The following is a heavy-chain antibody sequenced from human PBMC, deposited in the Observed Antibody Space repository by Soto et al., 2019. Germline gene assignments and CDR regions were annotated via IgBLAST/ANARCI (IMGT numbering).Heavy chain of an antibody. CDR1: SGSFSGHY. CDR3: ARHGGYFFDY. J-gene: IGHJ4*02. D-gene: IGHD3-16*01. V-gene: IGHV4-34*01. Sequence: QVQLQQWGAGLLKPSETLSLTCAVYSGSFSGHYWSWIRQPPGKDLEWIGEIYHGLSIVYNPSLKSRVTISGDSSKNQFSLKLSSVTAAETAVYYCARHGGYFFDYWGQGTLVTVSS. CDR2: IYHGLSI.